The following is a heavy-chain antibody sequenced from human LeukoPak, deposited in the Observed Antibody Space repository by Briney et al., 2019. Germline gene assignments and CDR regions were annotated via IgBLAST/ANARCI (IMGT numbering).Heavy chain of an antibody. CDR1: GTTFRTFW. Sequence: GESLTISCKGSGTTFRTFWISWVRQLPGKGLEWMGRIDPGDSYTNYSPSFQGLVTISVDKSTNTAYLQWSSLQASDTAIYFCARHIGVVTRPKLNAFDVWGQGTMVTVSS. D-gene: IGHD2-2*01. J-gene: IGHJ3*01. CDR3: ARHIGVVTRPKLNAFDV. CDR2: IDPGDSYT. V-gene: IGHV5-10-1*01.